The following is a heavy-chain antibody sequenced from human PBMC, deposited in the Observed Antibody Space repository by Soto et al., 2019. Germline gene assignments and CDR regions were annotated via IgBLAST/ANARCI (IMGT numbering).Heavy chain of an antibody. CDR2: IKQDGSEK. Sequence: GGSLRLSCAASGFTFSNHWINWIRQTPGRGLEWLAVIKQDGSEKYYVDSVKGRFTVSRDNAMNSAYLQMNSLRVDDTAVYYCARYWYMDYWGQGTPVTAS. V-gene: IGHV3-7*04. J-gene: IGHJ4*02. D-gene: IGHD1-20*01. CDR3: ARYWYMDY. CDR1: GFTFSNHW.